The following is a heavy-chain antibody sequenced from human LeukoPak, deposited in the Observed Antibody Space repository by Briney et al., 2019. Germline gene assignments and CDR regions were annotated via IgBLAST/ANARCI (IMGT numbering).Heavy chain of an antibody. CDR2: INPNSGGT. J-gene: IGHJ4*02. CDR1: GYTFTGYY. Sequence: GASVKVSCKASGYTFTGYYMHWVRQAPGQGLEWMGWINPNSGGTNYAQKFQGRATMTRDTSISTAYMELSRLRSDDTAVYYCARDFSSGWYYFDYWGQGNLVTVSS. CDR3: ARDFSSGWYYFDY. V-gene: IGHV1-2*02. D-gene: IGHD6-19*01.